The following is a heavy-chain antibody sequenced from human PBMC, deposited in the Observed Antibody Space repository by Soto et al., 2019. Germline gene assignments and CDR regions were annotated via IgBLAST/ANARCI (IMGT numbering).Heavy chain of an antibody. Sequence: SVKVSCKASGGTFSSYAISWVRQAPGQGLEWMGGIIPIFGTANYAQKFQGRVTITADESTSTAYMELSSLRSEDTAVYYCARVFVGGSYQFDYWGQGTLVPVSS. V-gene: IGHV1-69*01. D-gene: IGHD1-26*01. J-gene: IGHJ4*02. CDR3: ARVFVGGSYQFDY. CDR2: IIPIFGTA. CDR1: GGTFSSYA.